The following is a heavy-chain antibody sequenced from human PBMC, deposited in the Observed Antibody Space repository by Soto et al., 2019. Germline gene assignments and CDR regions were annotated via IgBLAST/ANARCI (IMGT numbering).Heavy chain of an antibody. J-gene: IGHJ4*02. D-gene: IGHD5-12*01. CDR3: AKVGTVATPFDY. Sequence: PGGSLRLSCAAAGFTFSSYARSWVRQAPGKGLEWVSAISGSGGSTYYADSVKGRFTISRDNSKNTLYLQMNSLRAEDTAVYYCAKVGTVATPFDYWGQGTLVTVSS. V-gene: IGHV3-23*01. CDR1: GFTFSSYA. CDR2: ISGSGGST.